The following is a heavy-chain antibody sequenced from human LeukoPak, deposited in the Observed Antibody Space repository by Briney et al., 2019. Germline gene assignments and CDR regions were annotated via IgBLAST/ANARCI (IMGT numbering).Heavy chain of an antibody. V-gene: IGHV4-34*01. CDR1: GGSSSGYY. J-gene: IGHJ4*02. CDR3: ARGGLGSSGYYYDY. Sequence: SETLSLTCAVYGGSSSGYYWSWIRQPPGKGLEWIGEINHSGSTNYNPSLKSRVTISVDTSKNQFSLKLSSVTAADTAVYYCARGGLGSSGYYYDYWGQGTLVTVSS. CDR2: INHSGST. D-gene: IGHD3-22*01.